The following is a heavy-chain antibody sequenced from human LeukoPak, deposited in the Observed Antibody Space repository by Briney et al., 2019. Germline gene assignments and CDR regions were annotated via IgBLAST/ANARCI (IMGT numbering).Heavy chain of an antibody. CDR2: INHSGST. V-gene: IGHV4-34*01. CDR1: GGSFSGYY. Sequence: SETLALTCAVYGGSFSGYYWSWIRQPPGKGLEWIGEINHSGSTNYNPSLKRRVTISVEKSKNQFSLKLSSVTAADMAVYYCGRDGPIGGYYWGQGTLVTVSS. J-gene: IGHJ4*02. CDR3: GRDGPIGGYY. D-gene: IGHD3-3*01.